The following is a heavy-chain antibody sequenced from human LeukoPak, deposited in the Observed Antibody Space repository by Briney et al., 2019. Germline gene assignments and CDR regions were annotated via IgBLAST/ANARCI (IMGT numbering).Heavy chain of an antibody. CDR2: ISGSGGST. CDR3: AKREGSMVRSPADY. D-gene: IGHD3-10*01. V-gene: IGHV3-23*01. Sequence: GGSLRLSCAASGFTFSSYAMSWVRQAPGKGLEWVSAISGSGGSTYYADSVKGRFTISRVNSKNTLYLQMNSLRAEDTAVYYCAKREGSMVRSPADYWGQGTLVTVSS. J-gene: IGHJ4*02. CDR1: GFTFSSYA.